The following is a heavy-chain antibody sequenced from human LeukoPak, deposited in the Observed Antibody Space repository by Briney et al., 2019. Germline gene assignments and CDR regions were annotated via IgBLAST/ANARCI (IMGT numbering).Heavy chain of an antibody. CDR2: IRYDGSNK. CDR1: GFTFSSYG. V-gene: IGHV3-30*02. J-gene: IGHJ6*03. CDR3: AKAGRYYYYYYMDV. D-gene: IGHD6-19*01. Sequence: HPGGSLRLSCAASGFTFSSYGMHWVRQAPGKGLEWVAFIRYDGSNKYYADSVKGRFTISRDNSKNTLYLQMNSLRAEDAAVYYCAKAGRYYYYYYMDVWGKGTTVTISS.